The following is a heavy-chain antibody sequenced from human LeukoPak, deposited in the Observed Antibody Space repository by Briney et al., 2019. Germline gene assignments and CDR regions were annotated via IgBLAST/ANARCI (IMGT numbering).Heavy chain of an antibody. D-gene: IGHD3-16*02. CDR3: AKDHKGLRLGELSLFSGVVDY. CDR1: GFTFSSYG. V-gene: IGHV3-30*02. J-gene: IGHJ4*02. CDR2: IRYDGSNK. Sequence: PGGSVRLSCVASGFTFSSYGMHWVRQAPGKGLEWVAFIRYDGSNKYYADSVKGRFTISRDNSKNTLYLQMNSLRAEDTAVYYCAKDHKGLRLGELSLFSGVVDYWGQGTLVSVSS.